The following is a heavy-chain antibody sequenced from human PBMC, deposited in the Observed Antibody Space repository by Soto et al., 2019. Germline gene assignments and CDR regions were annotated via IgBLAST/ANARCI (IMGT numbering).Heavy chain of an antibody. Sequence: GSLKLSFAPSGLTFRGNEMNLVRQAPGKGLEWVSYISVSGSMRFYADAVRGRFTISRDNTKKMLYLQMNSLGVEDKALYYCATAGLTGTVWGQGTKVTVSS. J-gene: IGHJ6*02. CDR2: ISVSGSMR. D-gene: IGHD3-9*01. V-gene: IGHV3-48*03. CDR1: GLTFRGNE. CDR3: ATAGLTGTV.